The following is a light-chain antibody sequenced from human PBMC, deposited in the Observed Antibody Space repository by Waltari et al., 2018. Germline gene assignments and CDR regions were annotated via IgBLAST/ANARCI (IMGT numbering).Light chain of an antibody. V-gene: IGKV3-20*01. CDR3: QHYVRLPVT. J-gene: IGKJ1*01. CDR1: QSFSRA. CDR2: GAS. Sequence: EIVLTQSPGTLSLSPGERSTLSCRASQSFSRALAWYQQKPGQAPRLRIYGASSRATGIPDRFTGSGSGTDFSLTISSLESEDFAVYYCQHYVRLPVTFGQGTNVEIK.